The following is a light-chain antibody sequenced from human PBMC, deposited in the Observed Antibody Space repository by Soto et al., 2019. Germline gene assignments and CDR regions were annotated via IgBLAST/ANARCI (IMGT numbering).Light chain of an antibody. CDR3: QQYGSSGT. Sequence: EIVLTQSPGTLSLSPGERATLSCRASQYINTRLAWYQHRPGQSPRLLIYGASSRATGIPDRFSGSGSGTDFTLTISRLEPEDFAVYYCQQYGSSGTFGQGTKVDIK. V-gene: IGKV3-20*01. J-gene: IGKJ1*01. CDR2: GAS. CDR1: QYINTR.